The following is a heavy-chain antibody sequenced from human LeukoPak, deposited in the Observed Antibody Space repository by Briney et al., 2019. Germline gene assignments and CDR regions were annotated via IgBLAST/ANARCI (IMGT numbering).Heavy chain of an antibody. J-gene: IGHJ4*02. CDR1: GGSITSYY. V-gene: IGHV4-59*08. Sequence: SETLSLTCTVSGGSITSYYWSWIRQPPGNGLEWIGYIYYTGTTNYNPSLESRVTISVDTSKNQFSLGLSSVTAADTAVYYCARHSSGIAVAGTKFDYWGQGTLVTVSS. D-gene: IGHD6-19*01. CDR3: ARHSSGIAVAGTKFDY. CDR2: IYYTGTT.